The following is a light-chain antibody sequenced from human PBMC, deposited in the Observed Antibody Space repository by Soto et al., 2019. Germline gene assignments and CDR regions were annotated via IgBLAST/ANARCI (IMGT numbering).Light chain of an antibody. J-gene: IGKJ1*01. CDR3: QQYGSSPPT. Sequence: EIVLTQSPGTLSLSPGERATLSCRASQSVSSSYLAWYQQKPGQAPRLLIYGASSRATGIPDRFSGSGAGTAFTLTISRLEPEDFAVYYRQQYGSSPPTFGQGTNVEIK. CDR1: QSVSSSY. V-gene: IGKV3-20*01. CDR2: GAS.